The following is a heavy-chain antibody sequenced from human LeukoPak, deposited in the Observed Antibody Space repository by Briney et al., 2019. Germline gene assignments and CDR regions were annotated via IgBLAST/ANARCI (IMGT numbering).Heavy chain of an antibody. CDR3: ARDNYRRFDY. Sequence: GGSLRLSCAASGFTFSDYYMSWIRQAPGKGLEWVSLIYSRGDTKCADSVKGRFTISRDNSKNTLYLQMSSLRTEDTAVYYCARDNYRRFDYWGQGTLVTVSS. D-gene: IGHD4-11*01. CDR1: GFTFSDYY. J-gene: IGHJ4*02. V-gene: IGHV3-66*01. CDR2: IYSRGDT.